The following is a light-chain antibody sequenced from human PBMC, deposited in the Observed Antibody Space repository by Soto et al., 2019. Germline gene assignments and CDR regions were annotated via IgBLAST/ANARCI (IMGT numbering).Light chain of an antibody. CDR2: AAS. J-gene: IGKJ1*01. CDR1: QDIHNY. V-gene: IGKV1-8*01. Sequence: AVLLTQSPSSFSASTGDRATITCRASQDIHNYLAWYQQVPGKAPKLLLYAASILQTGVPSRFSGSGSGTDFTLTIGGLQSEDFATFFRQHSSNYPWTFGQGTTVE. CDR3: QHSSNYPWT.